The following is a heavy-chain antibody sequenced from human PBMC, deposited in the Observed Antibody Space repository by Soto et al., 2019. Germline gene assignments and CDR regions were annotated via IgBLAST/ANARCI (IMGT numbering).Heavy chain of an antibody. J-gene: IGHJ4*02. V-gene: IGHV3-23*01. D-gene: IGHD6-19*01. CDR2: ISCCGGST. Sequence: EVQLLESGGGVVQPGGSLRLSCEASGFNFKKFAMGWVRQAPGEGLEWVSGISCCGGSTSYADSVKGRFTLARDDSKNTVSLHLSSLRLEETARYFCAKADGEQWLMPHLDNWGQGTLGTVS. CDR3: AKADGEQWLMPHLDN. CDR1: GFNFKKFA.